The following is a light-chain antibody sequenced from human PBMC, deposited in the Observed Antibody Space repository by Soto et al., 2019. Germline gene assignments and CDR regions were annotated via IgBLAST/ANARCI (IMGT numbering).Light chain of an antibody. Sequence: TEGRSTMNESVGDRVTITCRASQSISSWLAWYQQKPGKAPKLLIYKASSLESGVPSRFSGSGSGTEFTLTISSLQPDHFATYYCQQYNSYPVTFGQR. CDR1: QSISSW. V-gene: IGKV1-5*03. J-gene: IGKJ1*01. CDR2: KAS. CDR3: QQYNSYPVT.